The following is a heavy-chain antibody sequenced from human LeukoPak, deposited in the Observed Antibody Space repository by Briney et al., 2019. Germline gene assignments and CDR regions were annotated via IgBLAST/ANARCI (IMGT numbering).Heavy chain of an antibody. V-gene: IGHV3-33*01. Sequence: PGGSLRLSCTTSGFTLADYGMSWVRQAPGKGLEWVAVIWFDGSNKDYADSVKGRFTISRDNSKNTLYLQMNSLSAEDTAVYYCARDPRGGVGGNLFDYWGQGTLVTVSS. CDR1: GFTLADYG. CDR3: ARDPRGGVGGNLFDY. J-gene: IGHJ4*02. D-gene: IGHD4-23*01. CDR2: IWFDGSNK.